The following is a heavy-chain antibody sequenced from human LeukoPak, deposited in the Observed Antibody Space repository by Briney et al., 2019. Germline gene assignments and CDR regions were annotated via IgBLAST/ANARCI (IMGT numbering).Heavy chain of an antibody. J-gene: IGHJ3*01. CDR2: IYPGDSGP. D-gene: IGHD1-26*01. Sequence: GESLKISCKVSGYSFTSYCVGWVRQMPGKGLEWMGIIYPGDSGPTYSPSFQGQVTISVDKSINPAYLQWSSLRASDTAMYYCGMSGDRVPLQDDVFDVWGQGTMVTVST. CDR1: GYSFTSYC. CDR3: GMSGDRVPLQDDVFDV. V-gene: IGHV5-51*01.